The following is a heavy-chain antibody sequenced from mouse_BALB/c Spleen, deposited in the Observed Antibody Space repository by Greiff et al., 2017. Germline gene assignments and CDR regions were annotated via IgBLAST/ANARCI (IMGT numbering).Heavy chain of an antibody. V-gene: IGHV1S29*02. CDR1: GYTFTDYN. Sequence: VHVKQSGPELVKPGASVKISCKASGYTFTDYNMHWVKQSHGKSLEWIGYIYPYNGGTGYNQKFKSKATLTVDNSSSTAYMELRSLTSEDSAVYYCAREGDYDGYYAMDYWGQGTSVTVSS. J-gene: IGHJ4*01. D-gene: IGHD2-4*01. CDR2: IYPYNGGT. CDR3: AREGDYDGYYAMDY.